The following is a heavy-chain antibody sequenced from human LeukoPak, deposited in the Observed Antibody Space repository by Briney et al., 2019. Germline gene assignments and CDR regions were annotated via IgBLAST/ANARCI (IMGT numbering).Heavy chain of an antibody. D-gene: IGHD1-26*01. V-gene: IGHV3-30*02. Sequence: PGGFLRLSCAASGFTFSSYGMHWVRQAPGKGLEWVAFIRYDGSNKYYADSVKGRFTISRDNSKNTLYLQMNSLRAEDTAVYYCARAREIVGAVPNDAFDIWGQGTMVTVSS. CDR2: IRYDGSNK. CDR3: ARAREIVGAVPNDAFDI. CDR1: GFTFSSYG. J-gene: IGHJ3*02.